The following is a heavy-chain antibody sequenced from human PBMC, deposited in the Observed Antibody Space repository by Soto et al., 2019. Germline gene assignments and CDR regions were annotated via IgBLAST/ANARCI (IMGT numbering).Heavy chain of an antibody. CDR2: INVYNGNT. CDR3: ARVVGSGSYYNQYTWFDP. Sequence: QVQLVQSGGEVKKPGASLKVACKASGYTFTNYGISWVRQAHAQGLEWMGWINVYNGNTKYAQKVQGRVTMTTDTSTSTAYMALRSLRSDDTAVYYCARVVGSGSYYNQYTWFDPLGQGPLVTVSS. D-gene: IGHD3-10*01. CDR1: GYTFTNYG. J-gene: IGHJ5*02. V-gene: IGHV1-18*01.